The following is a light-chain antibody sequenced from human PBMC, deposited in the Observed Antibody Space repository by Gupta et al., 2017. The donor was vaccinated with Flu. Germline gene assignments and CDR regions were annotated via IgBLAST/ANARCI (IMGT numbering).Light chain of an antibody. Sequence: DIQMTQSTSSLSASGGDRFTISCRASQTISTYLNWYQQKPGKPPTLLIYSSSTLQSGVPARFSGSGSGTDFILTINGLQPEDVAIYFCQQGYSIPYTFGQGTKVDVK. V-gene: IGKV1-39*01. CDR1: QTISTY. J-gene: IGKJ2*01. CDR2: SSS. CDR3: QQGYSIPYT.